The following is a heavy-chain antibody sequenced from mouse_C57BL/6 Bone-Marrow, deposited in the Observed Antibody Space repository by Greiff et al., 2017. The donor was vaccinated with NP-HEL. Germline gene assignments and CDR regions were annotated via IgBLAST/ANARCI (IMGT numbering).Heavy chain of an antibody. CDR2: IDPSDSYT. Sequence: QVQLKQPGAELVMPGASVKLSCKASGYTFTSYWMHWVKQRPGQGLEWIGEIDPSDSYTNYNQKFKGKSTLTVDKSSSTAYMQLSSLTSEDSAVYYCAREAKVSYYYGSSYGLDYWGQGTTLTVSS. D-gene: IGHD1-1*01. V-gene: IGHV1-69*01. CDR3: AREAKVSYYYGSSYGLDY. J-gene: IGHJ2*01. CDR1: GYTFTSYW.